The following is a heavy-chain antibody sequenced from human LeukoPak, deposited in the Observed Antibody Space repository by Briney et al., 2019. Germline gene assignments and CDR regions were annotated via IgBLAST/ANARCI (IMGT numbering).Heavy chain of an antibody. CDR3: ARDQTGFCSGSSCLGSTFDY. CDR1: GFILSDYN. CDR2: ISYDGSNK. V-gene: IGHV3-30*04. D-gene: IGHD2-15*01. Sequence: SGRSLRLSCAASGFILSDYNMHWVRQAPGKGLEWVAVISYDGSNKYYADSVKGRFTISRDNSKNTLYLQMNSLRAEDTAVYCCARDQTGFCSGSSCLGSTFDYWGQGTLVTVSS. J-gene: IGHJ4*02.